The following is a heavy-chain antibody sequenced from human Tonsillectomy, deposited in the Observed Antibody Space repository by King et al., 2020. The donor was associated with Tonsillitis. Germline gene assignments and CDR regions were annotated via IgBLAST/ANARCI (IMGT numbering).Heavy chain of an antibody. V-gene: IGHV3-23*04. CDR2: IVGSGAHT. D-gene: IGHD1-26*01. Sequence: VQLVESGGGLVQPGGSLRLSCAASGFTFSSYAMTWVRQAPGKGLEWVSTIVGSGAHTYYADSVKGRFTISRDNSKNTLYLQMNSLRAEDTAVYYCAQDPRVGASEYFDYWGQGTLVTVSS. CDR1: GFTFSSYA. CDR3: AQDPRVGASEYFDY. J-gene: IGHJ4*02.